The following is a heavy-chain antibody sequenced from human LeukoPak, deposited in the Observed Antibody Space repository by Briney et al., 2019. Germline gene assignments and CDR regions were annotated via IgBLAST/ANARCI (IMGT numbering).Heavy chain of an antibody. Sequence: ASVKVSCKASGYTFTSYDINWVRQATGQGLEWMGWMNPNSGNTGYAQKFQGRVTITRNTSISTAYMELSSLRSEDTAVYYCARESIAAAGTGADAFDIWGQGTMVTVSS. CDR3: ARESIAAAGTGADAFDI. CDR2: MNPNSGNT. V-gene: IGHV1-8*03. CDR1: GYTFTSYD. D-gene: IGHD6-13*01. J-gene: IGHJ3*02.